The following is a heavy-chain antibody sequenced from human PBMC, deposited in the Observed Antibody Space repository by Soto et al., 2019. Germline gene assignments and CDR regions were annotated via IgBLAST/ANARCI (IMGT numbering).Heavy chain of an antibody. CDR3: ASTYDSSGYYYVFDY. CDR1: GFTVSSNY. V-gene: IGHV3-53*04. D-gene: IGHD3-22*01. Sequence: GGSLRLSCAASGFTVSSNYMSWVRQAPGKGLEWVSVIYSGGSTYYADSVKGRFTISRHNSKNTLYLQMNSLRAEDTAVYYCASTYDSSGYYYVFDYWGQGTLVTVSS. J-gene: IGHJ4*02. CDR2: IYSGGST.